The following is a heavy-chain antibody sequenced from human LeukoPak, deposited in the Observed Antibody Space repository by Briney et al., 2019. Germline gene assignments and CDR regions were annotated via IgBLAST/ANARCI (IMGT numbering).Heavy chain of an antibody. D-gene: IGHD3-10*01. CDR2: IRFSGEST. Sequence: GGSLRLSCAASGFTFGRHAMNWVRQAPGKGLEWVSAIRFSGESTYYADSVKGRFTISRDNSKNTLYPQMDSLRAEDTAVYYCAKDVGTSGNYSPSDYWGQGTLVTVSS. J-gene: IGHJ4*02. CDR1: GFTFGRHA. V-gene: IGHV3-23*01. CDR3: AKDVGTSGNYSPSDY.